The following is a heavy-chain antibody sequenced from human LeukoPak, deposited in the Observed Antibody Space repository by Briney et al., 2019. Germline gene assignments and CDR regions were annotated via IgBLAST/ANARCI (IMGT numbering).Heavy chain of an antibody. CDR1: GFTFSSYW. J-gene: IGHJ4*02. CDR3: ARDDKTDIVVVPAAPLDY. Sequence: GGSLRLSYAASGFTFSSYWMSWVRQAPGKGLEWVANIKQDGSEKYYVDSVKGRFTISRDNAKNSLYLQMNSLRAEDTAVYYCARDDKTDIVVVPAAPLDYWGQGTLVTVSS. V-gene: IGHV3-7*01. D-gene: IGHD2-2*01. CDR2: IKQDGSEK.